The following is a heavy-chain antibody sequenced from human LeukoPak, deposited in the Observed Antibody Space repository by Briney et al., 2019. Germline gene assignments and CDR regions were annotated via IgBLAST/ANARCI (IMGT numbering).Heavy chain of an antibody. CDR3: ARSGDYDFWSGYYTEDY. V-gene: IGHV3-21*01. CDR1: GFIASSNY. D-gene: IGHD3-3*01. Sequence: GGSLRLSCTASGFIASSNYMSWVRQAPGKGLECVSAITSSSSYIYYADSVKGRFTISRDNAKNSLYLPMNSLRAEDTAVYYCARSGDYDFWSGYYTEDYWGQGTLVTVSS. J-gene: IGHJ4*02. CDR2: ITSSSSYI.